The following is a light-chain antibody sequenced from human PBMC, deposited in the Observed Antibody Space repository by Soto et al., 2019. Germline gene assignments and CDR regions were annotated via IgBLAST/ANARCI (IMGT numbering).Light chain of an antibody. J-gene: IGKJ1*01. CDR2: AAS. CDR3: QQLNSYPWT. Sequence: DIQLTQSPSFLSASVGDRVTITCRASQGISSYLAWYQQKPGKAPKVLIYAASTLQSGVPSRFSGSGSGTEFTLTISSLQPEDFATYVGQQLNSYPWTFGQGTKVEIK. CDR1: QGISSY. V-gene: IGKV1-9*01.